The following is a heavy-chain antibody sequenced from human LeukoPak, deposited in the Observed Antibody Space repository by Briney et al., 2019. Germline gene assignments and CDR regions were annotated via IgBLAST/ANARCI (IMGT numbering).Heavy chain of an antibody. Sequence: PSETLSLTCAVYGGSFGGYYWNWIRQPPGKGLEWIGEINHSGSTNYNPSLKSRVTISVDTSKNQFSLKLSSVTGADTAVYYCASRPSLVVPAADDAFDIWGQGTMVTVSS. V-gene: IGHV4-34*01. J-gene: IGHJ3*02. CDR2: INHSGST. CDR3: ASRPSLVVPAADDAFDI. CDR1: GGSFGGYY. D-gene: IGHD2-2*01.